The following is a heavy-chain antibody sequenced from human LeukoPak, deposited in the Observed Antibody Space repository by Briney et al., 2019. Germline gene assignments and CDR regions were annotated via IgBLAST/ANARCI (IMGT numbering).Heavy chain of an antibody. CDR3: ARLPHRWGATDYFDY. CDR1: GYSISSGYY. CDR2: IYHSGST. V-gene: IGHV4-38-2*02. D-gene: IGHD1-26*01. J-gene: IGHJ4*02. Sequence: SETLSLTCTVSGYSISSGYYWGWIRQPPGKGLEWIGSIYHSGSTYYNPSLKSRVTISVDTSKNQFSLKLSSVTAADTAVYYCARLPHRWGATDYFDYWGQETLVTVSS.